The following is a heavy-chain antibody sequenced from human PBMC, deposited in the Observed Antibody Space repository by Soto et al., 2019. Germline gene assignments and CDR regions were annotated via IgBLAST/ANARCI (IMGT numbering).Heavy chain of an antibody. J-gene: IGHJ3*02. Sequence: GGSLRLSCAASGFTFISYAMSWVRQAPGKGLEWVSAISGSGGSTYYADSVKGRFTISRDNSKNTLYLQMNSLRAEDTAVYYCATCGGDCFLKKGAFDIWGQGTMVTVSS. CDR3: ATCGGDCFLKKGAFDI. CDR2: ISGSGGST. CDR1: GFTFISYA. D-gene: IGHD2-21*02. V-gene: IGHV3-23*01.